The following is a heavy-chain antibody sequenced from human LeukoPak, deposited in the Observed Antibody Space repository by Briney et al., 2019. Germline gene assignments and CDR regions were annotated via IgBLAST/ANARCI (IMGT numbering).Heavy chain of an antibody. CDR2: INPNSGGT. J-gene: IGHJ4*02. V-gene: IGHV1-2*02. CDR1: GYTFTGYY. CDR3: ARVRRDLRAYYFDY. Sequence: GASVKVSCKASGYTFTGYYMHWVRQAPGQGLEWMGWINPNSGGTNYAQKFQGRVTMTRDTSISTAYMELSRLRSDDTAVYYCARVRRDLRAYYFDYWGQGTLVTVSS. D-gene: IGHD3-16*01.